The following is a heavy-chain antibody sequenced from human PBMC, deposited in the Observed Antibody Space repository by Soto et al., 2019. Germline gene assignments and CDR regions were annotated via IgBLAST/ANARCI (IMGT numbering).Heavy chain of an antibody. J-gene: IGHJ5*02. Sequence: PSETLSLTCTVSGGSISSYYCSWIRQPPGKGLEWIGYIYYSGSTNYNPSLKSRVTISVDTSKNQFSLKLSSVTAADTAVYYCARSYDFWSGYSFDPWGQGTLVT. CDR1: GGSISSYY. V-gene: IGHV4-59*01. CDR3: ARSYDFWSGYSFDP. D-gene: IGHD3-3*01. CDR2: IYYSGST.